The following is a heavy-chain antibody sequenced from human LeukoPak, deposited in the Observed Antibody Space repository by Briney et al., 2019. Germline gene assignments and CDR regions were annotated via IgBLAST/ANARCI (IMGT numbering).Heavy chain of an antibody. Sequence: SETLSLTCAVYGGSFSGYYWSWIRQPPGKGLEWIGEIYHSGSTNYNPSLKSRVTISVDTSKNQFSLKLSSVTAADTAVYYCASVHTSGFAGTEVDYWGQGTLVTVSS. V-gene: IGHV4-34*01. CDR3: ASVHTSGFAGTEVDY. CDR1: GGSFSGYY. D-gene: IGHD3-16*01. CDR2: IYHSGST. J-gene: IGHJ4*02.